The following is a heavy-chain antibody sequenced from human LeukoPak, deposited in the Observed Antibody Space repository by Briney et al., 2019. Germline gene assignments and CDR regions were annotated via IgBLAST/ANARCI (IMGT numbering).Heavy chain of an antibody. J-gene: IGHJ4*02. Sequence: GGSLRLSCAASGFTFSSYAMSWVRQAPGKGLEWVSAISGSGGSTYYADSVKGRFTISRDNSKNTLYLQMNSLRAEDTAVYYCAKEAWATVTTRESITDYWGQRTMVTVSS. CDR2: ISGSGGST. D-gene: IGHD4-17*01. CDR3: AKEAWATVTTRESITDY. V-gene: IGHV3-23*01. CDR1: GFTFSSYA.